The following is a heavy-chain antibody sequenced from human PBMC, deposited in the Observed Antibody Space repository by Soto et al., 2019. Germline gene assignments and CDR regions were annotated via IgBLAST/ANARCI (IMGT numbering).Heavy chain of an antibody. D-gene: IGHD4-4*01. V-gene: IGHV4-4*02. CDR1: GGSISSTYW. CDR2: IFHSGAT. J-gene: IGHJ3*02. Sequence: QVQLQESGPGLVKPSGTLSLTCAVSGGSISSTYWWSWVRQPPGKGLEWIGEIFHSGATNYNPSLRRRVTVSLDKSKNQFSLKLSSVTAADTAVYYYARVDYRVAFDIWGQGTMVTVSS. CDR3: ARVDYRVAFDI.